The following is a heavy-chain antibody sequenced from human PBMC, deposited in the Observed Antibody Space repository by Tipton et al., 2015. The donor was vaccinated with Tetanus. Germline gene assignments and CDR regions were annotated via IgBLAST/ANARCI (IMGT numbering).Heavy chain of an antibody. CDR1: GGSISSSAHY. CDR2: MYYRGTT. J-gene: IGHJ5*02. Sequence: TLSLTCNVSGGSISSSAHYWGWIRQSPGKGLEWIGNMYYRGTTHYNPSLKSRVTISVDTSKNQFSLKLRSVTASDTAFYYCVKCTARTGHYNWFDPWGQGTLVTVSS. CDR3: VKCTARTGHYNWFDP. D-gene: IGHD3/OR15-3a*01. V-gene: IGHV4-39*01.